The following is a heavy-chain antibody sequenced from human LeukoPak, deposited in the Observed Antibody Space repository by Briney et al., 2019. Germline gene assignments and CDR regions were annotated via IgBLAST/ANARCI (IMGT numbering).Heavy chain of an antibody. D-gene: IGHD2-15*01. CDR1: GYTLTELS. CDR3: ATPPDKYCSGGSCYYFGY. J-gene: IGHJ4*02. Sequence: ASVKVSCKVSGYTLTELSMHWVRQAPGKGLEWMGGFDPEDGETIYAQKFQGRATMTEDTSTDTAYMELSSLRSEDTAVYYCATPPDKYCSGGSCYYFGYWGQGTLVTVSS. CDR2: FDPEDGET. V-gene: IGHV1-24*01.